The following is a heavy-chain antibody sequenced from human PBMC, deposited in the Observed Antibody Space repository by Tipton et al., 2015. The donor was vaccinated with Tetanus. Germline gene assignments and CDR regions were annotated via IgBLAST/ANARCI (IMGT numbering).Heavy chain of an antibody. V-gene: IGHV3-30-3*01. J-gene: IGHJ4*02. CDR2: ISYDGSSE. CDR1: GFTFPSYD. D-gene: IGHD5-18*01. Sequence: SLRLSCAASGFTFPSYDMHWVRQAPGKGLEWLALISYDGSSEYYADSVKGRFTISRDDSENTAYLQMNSLKTEDTAVYYCATGGYSYVSSHYWGQGTLVTVSS. CDR3: ATGGYSYVSSHY.